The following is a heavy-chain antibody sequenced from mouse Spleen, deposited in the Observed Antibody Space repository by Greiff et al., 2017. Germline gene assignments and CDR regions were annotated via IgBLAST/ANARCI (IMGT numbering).Heavy chain of an antibody. CDR2: IHYSGST. Sequence: EVKLEESGPDLVKPSQSLSLTCTVTGYSITSGYSWHWIRQFPGNKLEWMGYIHYSGSTNYNPSLKSRISITRDTSKNQFFLQLNSVTTEDTATYYCASSYGNYEAMDYWGQGTSVTVSS. V-gene: IGHV3-1*02. J-gene: IGHJ4*01. CDR3: ASSYGNYEAMDY. D-gene: IGHD2-1*01. CDR1: GYSITSGYS.